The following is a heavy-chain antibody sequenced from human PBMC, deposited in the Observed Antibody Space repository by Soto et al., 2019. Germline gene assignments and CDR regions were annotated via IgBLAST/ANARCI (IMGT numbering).Heavy chain of an antibody. V-gene: IGHV1-8*01. D-gene: IGHD3-3*01. CDR3: ARGQVMNYDFWSGYSPHYYYYGMDV. J-gene: IGHJ6*02. CDR1: GYTFTSYD. Sequence: VASVKVSCKASGYTFTSYDINWVRQATGQGLEWMGWMNPNSGNTGYAQKFQGRVTMTRNTSISTAYMELSSLRSEDTAVYYCARGQVMNYDFWSGYSPHYYYYGMDVWGQGTTVTVSS. CDR2: MNPNSGNT.